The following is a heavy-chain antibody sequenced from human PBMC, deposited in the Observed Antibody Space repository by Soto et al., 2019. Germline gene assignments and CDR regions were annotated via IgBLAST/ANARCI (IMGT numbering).Heavy chain of an antibody. D-gene: IGHD6-19*01. CDR1: GFTFSSYA. V-gene: IGHV3-30-3*01. CDR2: ISYDGSNK. J-gene: IGHJ3*02. Sequence: QVQLVESGGGVVQPGRSLRLSCAASGFTFSSYAMHWVRQAPGKGLEWVAVISYDGSNKYYADSVKGRFTISRDNSKNTQYLQMNSLRAEDTAVYYCAIEQQWLVPLGAFDIWGPGTMVTVSS. CDR3: AIEQQWLVPLGAFDI.